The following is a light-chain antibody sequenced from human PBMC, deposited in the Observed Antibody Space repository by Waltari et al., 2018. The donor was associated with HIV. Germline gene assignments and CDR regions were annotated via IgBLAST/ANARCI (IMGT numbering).Light chain of an antibody. CDR1: SSNIGAGYD. CDR3: QSYDSSLSAWV. CDR2: GNT. Sequence: QSVLTQPPSVSGAPGQMVTISFTGSSSNIGAGYDVHWYHQFPGTAPKLLIYGNTDGRAGVPDRFSGSKSGTSAALDITWLQAEDEADYYCQSYDSSLSAWVFGGGTKLTVI. J-gene: IGLJ3*02. V-gene: IGLV1-40*01.